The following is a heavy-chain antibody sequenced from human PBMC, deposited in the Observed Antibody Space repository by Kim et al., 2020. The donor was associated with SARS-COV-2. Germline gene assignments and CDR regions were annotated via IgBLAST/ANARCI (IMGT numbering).Heavy chain of an antibody. CDR2: IDPSDSYT. J-gene: IGHJ5*02. CDR1: GYSFTSYW. Sequence: GESLKISCKGSGYSFTSYWISWVRQMPGKGLEWMGRIDPSDSYTNYSPSFQGHVTISADKSISTAYLQWSSLEASDTAMYYCARLSSSWYAGAGWFDPWGQGTLVTVSS. V-gene: IGHV5-10-1*01. CDR3: ARLSSSWYAGAGWFDP. D-gene: IGHD6-13*01.